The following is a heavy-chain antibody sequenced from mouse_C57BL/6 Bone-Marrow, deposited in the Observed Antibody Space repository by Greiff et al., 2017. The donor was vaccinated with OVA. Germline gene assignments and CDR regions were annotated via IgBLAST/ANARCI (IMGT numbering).Heavy chain of an antibody. V-gene: IGHV1-72*01. J-gene: IGHJ1*03. Sequence: QVQLQQPGAELVKPGASVKLSCKASGYTFTSYWMHWVKQRPGRGLEWIGRIDPNSGGTKYNEKFKSTATLTVDKPSSTAYMQLSSLTSEDSAVYYCASRAYYSNPWSYWYFDVWGTGTTVTVSS. D-gene: IGHD2-5*01. CDR1: GYTFTSYW. CDR3: ASRAYYSNPWSYWYFDV. CDR2: IDPNSGGT.